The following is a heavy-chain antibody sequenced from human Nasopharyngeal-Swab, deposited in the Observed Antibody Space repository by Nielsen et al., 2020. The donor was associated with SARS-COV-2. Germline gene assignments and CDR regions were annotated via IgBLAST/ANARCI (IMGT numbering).Heavy chain of an antibody. CDR3: AQTEAFDI. Sequence: GESLKISCAASGFTFSSYWMSWVRQAPGKGLEWVANIKQDGSEKYYVDSVKGRFTISRDNAKNSLYLQMNSLRAEDTALYHCAQTEAFDIWGQGTMVTVSS. V-gene: IGHV3-7*03. CDR1: GFTFSSYW. CDR2: IKQDGSEK. J-gene: IGHJ3*02.